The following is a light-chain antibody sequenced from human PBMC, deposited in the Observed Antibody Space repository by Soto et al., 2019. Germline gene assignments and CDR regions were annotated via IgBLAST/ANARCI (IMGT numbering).Light chain of an antibody. V-gene: IGKV3-20*01. CDR1: HSASSSY. CDR3: QQYGSSPPIT. Sequence: EIGLTKSPGTLSLSPGERATLSCRASHSASSSYLAWYQQKPGQAPRLLIYGASSRATGIPDRFSGSRSGTDFTLTISRLEPEEFAVYYCQQYGSSPPITFGQGTRLEIK. CDR2: GAS. J-gene: IGKJ5*01.